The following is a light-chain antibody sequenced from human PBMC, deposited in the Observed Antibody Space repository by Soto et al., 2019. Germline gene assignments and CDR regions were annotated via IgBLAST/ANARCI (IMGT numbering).Light chain of an antibody. CDR2: GNS. CDR3: QSYDSSLSGLYV. V-gene: IGLV1-40*01. J-gene: IGLJ1*01. Sequence: QSVLTQPHSVSGAPGQRVTISCTGSSSNIGAGYDVHWYQQLPGTAPKLLIYGNSNRPSGVPDRFSGSKSGTSASLAITGLQAEDEADYYCQSYDSSLSGLYVFGTGTKV. CDR1: SSNIGAGYD.